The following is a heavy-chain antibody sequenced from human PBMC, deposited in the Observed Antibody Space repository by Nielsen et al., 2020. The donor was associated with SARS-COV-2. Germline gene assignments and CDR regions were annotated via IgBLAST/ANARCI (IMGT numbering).Heavy chain of an antibody. CDR1: GGSISSYY. D-gene: IGHD6-13*01. CDR2: IYYSGST. V-gene: IGHV4-59*13. Sequence: SETLSLTCTVSGGSISSYYWSWIRQPPGKGLEWIGYIYYSGSTYYNPSLKSRVTISVDTSKNQFSLKLSSVTAADTAVYYCARDNPLSSSWDPTGFDYWGQGTLVTVSS. CDR3: ARDNPLSSSWDPTGFDY. J-gene: IGHJ4*02.